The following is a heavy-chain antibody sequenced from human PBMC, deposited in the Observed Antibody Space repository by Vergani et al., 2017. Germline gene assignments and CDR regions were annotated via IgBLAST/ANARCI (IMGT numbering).Heavy chain of an antibody. V-gene: IGHV5-51*01. J-gene: IGHJ3*01. CDR2: IYPGDSEV. CDR1: GYIFSNFW. Sequence: EKQLVQSGSETKKPGESLKISCQAFGYIFSNFWIGCVRQLPGRGLEWMGIIYPGDSEVKSNPTFRGQVIFSVDTSVNTAYLQWRSLQASDTATYFCASGGHGSENGGALQLWGQGTNITVSS. D-gene: IGHD3-10*01. CDR3: ASGGHGSENGGALQL.